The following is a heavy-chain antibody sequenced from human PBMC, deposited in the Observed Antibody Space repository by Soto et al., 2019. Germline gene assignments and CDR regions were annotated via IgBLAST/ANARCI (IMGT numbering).Heavy chain of an antibody. CDR1: GGSISSYY. CDR2: IYYSGST. V-gene: IGHV4-59*01. CDR3: ARAVSVLRFLEFLPAPYYHYYGMAF. D-gene: IGHD3-3*01. J-gene: IGHJ6*02. Sequence: SETLSLTCTVSGGSISSYYWSWIRQPPGKGLEWIGYIYYSGSTNYNPSLKSRVTISVDTSKNQFSLKLSSVTAADTAVYYCARAVSVLRFLEFLPAPYYHYYGMAFWGQGSSVTVSS.